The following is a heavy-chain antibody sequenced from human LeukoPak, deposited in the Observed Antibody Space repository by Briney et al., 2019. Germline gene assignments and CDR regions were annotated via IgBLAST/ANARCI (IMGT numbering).Heavy chain of an antibody. D-gene: IGHD3-22*01. V-gene: IGHV4-39*07. CDR3: ARGLVVIRYFDY. CDR2: INHSGST. J-gene: IGHJ4*02. Sequence: SETLSLTCTVSGGSISSSSYYWGWIRQPPGKGLEWIGEINHSGSTNYNPSLKSRVTISVDTSKNQFSLKLSSVTAADTAVYYCARGLVVIRYFDYWGQGTLVTVSS. CDR1: GGSISSSSYY.